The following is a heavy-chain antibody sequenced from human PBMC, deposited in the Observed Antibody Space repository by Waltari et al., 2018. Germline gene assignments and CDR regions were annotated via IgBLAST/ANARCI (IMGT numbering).Heavy chain of an antibody. CDR3: ARDLSSSYWGYFQH. D-gene: IGHD6-13*01. CDR2: ISYDGSNK. CDR1: GFTFSSYA. J-gene: IGHJ1*01. V-gene: IGHV3-30-3*01. Sequence: QVQLVESGGGVVQPGRSLRLSCAASGFTFSSYAMHWVRQAPGKGLEWVAVISYDGSNKYSADSVKGRFTISRDNSKNTLYLQMNSLRAEDTAVYYCARDLSSSYWGYFQHWGQGTLVTVSS.